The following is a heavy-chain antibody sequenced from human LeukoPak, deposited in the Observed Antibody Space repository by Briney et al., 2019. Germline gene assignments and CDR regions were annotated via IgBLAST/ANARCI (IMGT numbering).Heavy chain of an antibody. CDR2: IYTSGST. CDR1: GGSISTYY. J-gene: IGHJ4*02. D-gene: IGHD6-13*01. Sequence: XXTCTVSGGSISTYYWSWIRQPAGKGLEWIGRIYTSGSTNYNPSLKSRVTMSVDTSKNQFSLKLSSVTAADTAVYYCAREVTGYSSSWPRFDYWGQGTXV. V-gene: IGHV4-4*07. CDR3: AREVTGYSSSWPRFDY.